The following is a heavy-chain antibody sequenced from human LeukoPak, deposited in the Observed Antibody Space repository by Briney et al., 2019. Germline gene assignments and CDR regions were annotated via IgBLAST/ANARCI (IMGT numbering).Heavy chain of an antibody. V-gene: IGHV4-34*01. D-gene: IGHD6-13*01. CDR2: INHSGST. J-gene: IGHJ6*02. CDR3: ARVVAAAAGNYYYGMDV. CDR1: GGSFSGYY. Sequence: SETLSLTCAVYGGSFSGYYWSWIRQPPGKGLEWIGEINHSGSTNYNPSLKSRVTISVVTSKNQFSLKLSSVTAADTAVYYCARVVAAAAGNYYYGMDVWGQGTTVTVSS.